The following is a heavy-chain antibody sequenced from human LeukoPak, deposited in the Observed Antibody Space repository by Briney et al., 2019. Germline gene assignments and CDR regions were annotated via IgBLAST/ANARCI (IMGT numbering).Heavy chain of an antibody. J-gene: IGHJ5*02. V-gene: IGHV4-39*07. CDR3: AREIAWFDP. CDR2: IYYSGST. D-gene: IGHD2/OR15-2a*01. CDR1: GGSISSSSYY. Sequence: PSETLSLTCTVSGGSISSSSYYWGWIRQPPGKGLEWIGSIYYSGSTYYNPSLKSRVTISVDTSKNQFSLKLSSVTAADTAVYYCAREIAWFDPWGQGTPVTVSS.